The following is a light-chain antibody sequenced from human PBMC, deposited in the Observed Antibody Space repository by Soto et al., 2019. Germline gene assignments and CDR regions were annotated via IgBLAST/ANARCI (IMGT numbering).Light chain of an antibody. Sequence: DIVMTQSPDSLAVSLGERATLNCKSSQSVLDSSNNKNYIAWYQQKPGQPPKLLIYWASTRESGVPDRFSGSGSGTDFTLTISSLQAGDVAVYYCQQYYSTPTWTFGQGTKVDIK. CDR3: QQYYSTPTWT. J-gene: IGKJ1*01. CDR1: QSVLDSSNNKNY. V-gene: IGKV4-1*01. CDR2: WAS.